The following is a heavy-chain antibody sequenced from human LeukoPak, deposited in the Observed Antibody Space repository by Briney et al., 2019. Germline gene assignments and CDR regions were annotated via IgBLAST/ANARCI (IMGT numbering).Heavy chain of an antibody. CDR1: GFTFSSYG. J-gene: IGHJ4*02. Sequence: GGSLRLSCAAPGFTFSSYGMHWVRQAPGKGLEWVAVISYDGSNKYYADSVKGRFTISRDNSKNTLYLQMNSLRAEDTAVYYCAKNAAIFGVVIIPVLPDYWGQGTLVTVSS. CDR3: AKNAAIFGVVIIPVLPDY. CDR2: ISYDGSNK. D-gene: IGHD3-3*01. V-gene: IGHV3-30*18.